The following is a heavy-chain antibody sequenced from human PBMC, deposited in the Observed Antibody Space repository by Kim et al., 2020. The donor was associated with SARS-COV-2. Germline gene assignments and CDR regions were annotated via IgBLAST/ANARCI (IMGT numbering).Heavy chain of an antibody. Sequence: SETLSLTCAVYGGSFSGYYWSWIRQPPGKGLEWIGEINHSGSTNYNPSLKSRVTISVDTSKNQFSLKLSSVTAADTAVYYCARVRRVPPAAAGTYYGMDVWGQGTTVTVSS. D-gene: IGHD6-13*01. CDR3: ARVRRVPPAAAGTYYGMDV. J-gene: IGHJ6*02. CDR2: INHSGST. V-gene: IGHV4-34*01. CDR1: GGSFSGYY.